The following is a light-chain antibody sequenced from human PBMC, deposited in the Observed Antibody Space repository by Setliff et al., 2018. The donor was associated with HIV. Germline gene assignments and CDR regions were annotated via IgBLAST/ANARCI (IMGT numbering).Light chain of an antibody. CDR1: SSDVGNYNL. CDR3: CSYAGESTFV. J-gene: IGLJ2*01. V-gene: IGLV2-23*02. CDR2: EVD. Sequence: QSALTQPASVSGSPGQSITISCTGTSSDVGNYNLVSWYQHYPGKAPKLIIYEVDKRPSGVSSRFSGSKSGNAASLTISGLQAEAEADYHCCSYAGESTFVFGGGTKVTVL.